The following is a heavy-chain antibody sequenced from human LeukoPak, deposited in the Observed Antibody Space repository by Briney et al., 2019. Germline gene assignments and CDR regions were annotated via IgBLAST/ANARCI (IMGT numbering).Heavy chain of an antibody. V-gene: IGHV1-46*01. Sequence: ASVKVSCKASGYTFTGYYMHWVRQAPGQGLEWMGIINPSGGSTSYTQKFQGRVTMTRDMSTSTVYMELSSLRFEDTAVYYCARGDRATVTLYWGQGTLVTVSS. CDR2: INPSGGST. CDR3: ARGDRATVTLY. D-gene: IGHD4-17*01. CDR1: GYTFTGYY. J-gene: IGHJ4*02.